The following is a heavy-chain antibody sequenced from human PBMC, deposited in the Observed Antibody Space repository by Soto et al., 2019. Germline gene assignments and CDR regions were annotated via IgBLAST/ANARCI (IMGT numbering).Heavy chain of an antibody. CDR2: INYSGST. D-gene: IGHD3-3*01. CDR3: ARYTSLAVVTTFEG. V-gene: IGHV4-34*01. Sequence: PSGTLSLTCAVYGGSFSGYYWSWIRQPPGKGLEWIGEINYSGSTNYNPSLKSRVTISVDTSKNQFSLKLSSVTAADTAVYYCARYTSLAVVTTFEGWGQGTMV. J-gene: IGHJ1*01. CDR1: GGSFSGYY.